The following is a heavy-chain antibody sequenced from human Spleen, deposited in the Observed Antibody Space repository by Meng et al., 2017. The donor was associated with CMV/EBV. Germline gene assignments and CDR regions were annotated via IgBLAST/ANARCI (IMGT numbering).Heavy chain of an antibody. CDR3: ARDQSNHSYGMDV. CDR2: ISAYYGNT. J-gene: IGHJ6*02. CDR1: GYTFSSYG. D-gene: IGHD1-14*01. V-gene: IGHV1-18*01. Sequence: ASVKVSCKAFGYTFSSYGISWVRQAPGQGLEWMGWISAYYGNTNYAQKLQGRVAMTTDTSTSTAYMELRSLRSDDTAVYYCARDQSNHSYGMDVWGQGTTVTVSS.